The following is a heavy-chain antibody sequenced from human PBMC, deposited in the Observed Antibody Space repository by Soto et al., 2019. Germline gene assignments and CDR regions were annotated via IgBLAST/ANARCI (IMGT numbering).Heavy chain of an antibody. CDR3: ASQHYYDSSGYYVVY. CDR2: IHYSGST. D-gene: IGHD3-22*01. CDR1: GGYISNSNW. V-gene: IGHV4-4*02. J-gene: IGHJ4*02. Sequence: SELLSLTWAVSGGYISNSNWWIWVRKPPGKGLEWIGNIHYSGSTYYDSSLKSRVTISIDTSKNQFSLKLTSVTATDTAVYYCASQHYYDSSGYYVVYWGQGTLVTVSS.